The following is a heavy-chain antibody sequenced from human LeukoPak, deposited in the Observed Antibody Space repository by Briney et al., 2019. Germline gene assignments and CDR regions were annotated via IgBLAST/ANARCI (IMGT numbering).Heavy chain of an antibody. CDR2: INSDGSSI. D-gene: IGHD7-27*01. J-gene: IGHJ4*02. Sequence: GGSLRLSCVASGFTFSRYWIHWVRQAPGKGLVWVSRINSDGSSITYADSVKGRFTISRDNAKNTLYLQMTSLRVEDTAVYYCGRGSGVAGYWGQGALVTVSS. CDR3: GRGSGVAGY. V-gene: IGHV3-74*03. CDR1: GFTFSRYW.